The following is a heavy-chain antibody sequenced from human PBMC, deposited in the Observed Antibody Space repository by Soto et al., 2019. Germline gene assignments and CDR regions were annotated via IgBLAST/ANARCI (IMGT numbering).Heavy chain of an antibody. J-gene: IGHJ4*02. CDR3: ARDPGTDYDILTGYYRFDY. CDR2: ISYDGNNK. Sequence: QVHLVESGGGVVQPGRSLRLSCAASGFTLSNSAMHWVRQALGKGLEWVAVISYDGNNKYYADSVKGRFSISRDNSKNTLYLQMNSLRAEDTAVYYCARDPGTDYDILTGYYRFDYWGQGTLVTVSS. D-gene: IGHD3-9*01. CDR1: GFTLSNSA. V-gene: IGHV3-30-3*01.